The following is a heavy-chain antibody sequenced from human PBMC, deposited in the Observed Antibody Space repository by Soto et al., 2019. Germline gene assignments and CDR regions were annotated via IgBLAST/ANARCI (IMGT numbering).Heavy chain of an antibody. Sequence: GASVKVSCKASGYAFSFGFSWVGQAPGQGLEWMGWISASDGSTNSAQKFRGRISLTTDTSTNTAYLDLLSLTSDDTAVYFCATYYFGSGSYYRFDNWGQGTLVTVSS. V-gene: IGHV1-18*01. J-gene: IGHJ4*02. CDR3: ATYYFGSGSYYRFDN. CDR1: GYAFSFG. CDR2: ISASDGST. D-gene: IGHD3-10*01.